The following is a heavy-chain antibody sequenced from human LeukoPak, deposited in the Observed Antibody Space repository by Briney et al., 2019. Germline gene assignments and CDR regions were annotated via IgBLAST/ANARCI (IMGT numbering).Heavy chain of an antibody. D-gene: IGHD3-22*01. CDR3: ARDLEAYYDSSGYALDY. CDR1: GFTVSNNY. V-gene: IGHV3-33*08. CDR2: IWYDGSNK. Sequence: PGGSLRLSCAASGFTVSNNYMHWVRQAPGKGLEWVAVIWYDGSNKYYADSVKGRFTISRDNSKNTLYLQMNSLRAEDTAVYYCARDLEAYYDSSGYALDYWGQGTLVTVSS. J-gene: IGHJ4*02.